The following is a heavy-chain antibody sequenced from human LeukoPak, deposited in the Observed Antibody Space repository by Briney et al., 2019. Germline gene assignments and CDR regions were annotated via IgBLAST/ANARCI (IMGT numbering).Heavy chain of an antibody. V-gene: IGHV3-7*01. CDR2: IKQDGSEK. D-gene: IGHD3-10*01. CDR3: ARGPYGLQDYYYYYMDV. CDR1: GFTFSSYW. J-gene: IGHJ6*03. Sequence: GGSLRLSCAASGFTFSSYWMSWVRQAPGKGLEWVANIKQDGSEKYYVDSVKGRFTISRDNAKNSLYLQMNSLRAEDTAVYYCARGPYGLQDYYYYYMDVWGKGTTVTVSS.